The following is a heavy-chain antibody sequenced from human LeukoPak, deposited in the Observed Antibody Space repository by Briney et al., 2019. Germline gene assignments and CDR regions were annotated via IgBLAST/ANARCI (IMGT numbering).Heavy chain of an antibody. CDR3: ARGLVLFDY. CDR2: VYPGDSDT. V-gene: IGHV5-51*01. J-gene: IGHJ4*02. Sequence: GESLKISCKASGYSFTSDWIVWVRQTPGKGLEWIGIVYPGDSDTTYSPSFQGLVTISADRSISTAYLQWSSLKASDTAMYYCARGLVLFDYWGQGTLVTVSS. CDR1: GYSFTSDW.